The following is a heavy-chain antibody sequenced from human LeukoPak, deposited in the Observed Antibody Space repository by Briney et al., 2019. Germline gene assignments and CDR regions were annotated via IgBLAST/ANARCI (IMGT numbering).Heavy chain of an antibody. D-gene: IGHD6-6*01. J-gene: IGHJ4*02. CDR2: ISGSGDST. CDR1: GFTFSSYA. V-gene: IGHV3-23*01. Sequence: GGSLRLSCAASGFTFSSYAMSWVRQAPGKGLEWVSAISGSGDSTNHADSVKGRFSISRDNSKNTLYLQMNSLRAEDTAVYYCATYSSSSPYWGQGTLVTVSS. CDR3: ATYSSSSPY.